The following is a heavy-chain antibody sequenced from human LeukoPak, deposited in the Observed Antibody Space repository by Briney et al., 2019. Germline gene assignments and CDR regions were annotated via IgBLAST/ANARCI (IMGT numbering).Heavy chain of an antibody. CDR3: TRTSYDSSGSYYYHFES. J-gene: IGHJ4*02. CDR1: GFTFSSHW. V-gene: IGHV3-53*01. D-gene: IGHD3-22*01. CDR2: IYKGGGT. Sequence: GGSLRLSCAASGFTFSSHWMHWVRQAPGKGLEWLSSIYKGGGTFYPDSVKGRFTISRDTSRNTLYLQMNSLRVEDTAMYYCTRTSYDSSGSYYYHFESWGQGTLVTVSS.